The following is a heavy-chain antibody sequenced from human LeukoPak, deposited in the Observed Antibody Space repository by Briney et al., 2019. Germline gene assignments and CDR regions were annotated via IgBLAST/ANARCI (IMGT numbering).Heavy chain of an antibody. CDR1: GFTFSNAW. V-gene: IGHV3-15*01. J-gene: IGHJ4*02. CDR2: IKSKTDGGTT. Sequence: GGSLRLSCAASGFTFSNAWMSWVRQAPGKGLEWVGRIKSKTDGGTTDYAAPVKGRFTISRDDSKNTLYLQMNSPKTEDTAVYYCTTEIAVAATFDYWGQGTLVTVSS. CDR3: TTEIAVAATFDY. D-gene: IGHD6-19*01.